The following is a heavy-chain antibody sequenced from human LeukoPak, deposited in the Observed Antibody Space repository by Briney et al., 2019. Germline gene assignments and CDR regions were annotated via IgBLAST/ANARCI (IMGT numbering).Heavy chain of an antibody. CDR2: FYDTRSP. CDR3: ARGRGSLTE. V-gene: IGHV4-59*01. Sequence: SETLSLPCTVSGGSISLYYWSWIRQPPGKGLEWIGYFYDTRSPKYNPSLERRVTISVDMSRNQFSLNLTSVTAADTAVYYCARGRGSLTEWGQGTLATVSS. J-gene: IGHJ4*02. D-gene: IGHD3-10*01. CDR1: GGSISLYY.